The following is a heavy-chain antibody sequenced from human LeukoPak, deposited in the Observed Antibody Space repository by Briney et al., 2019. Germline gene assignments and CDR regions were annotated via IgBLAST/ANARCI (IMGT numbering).Heavy chain of an antibody. CDR1: GFTFSDYY. CDR3: ARGRRIYDSSGHPLRY. CDR2: ISSSGSTI. J-gene: IGHJ4*02. V-gene: IGHV3-11*01. Sequence: GGSLRLSCAASGFTFSDYYMSWIRQAPGKGLEWVSYISSSGSTIYYADSVKGRFTISRDNAKNSLYLQMNSLRAEDTAVYYCARGRRIYDSSGHPLRYWGQGTLVTVSS. D-gene: IGHD3-22*01.